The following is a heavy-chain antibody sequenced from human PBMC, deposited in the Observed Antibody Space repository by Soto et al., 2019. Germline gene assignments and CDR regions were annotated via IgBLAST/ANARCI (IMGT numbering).Heavy chain of an antibody. Sequence: VESGGGVVQPGGSLRLSCAASGFNLDSYAMTWVRQAPGKGHEWVATISYDGKNIYYADFVRGRFTISKDNSNNILYLRLGALTPEDTAVYYCARDYGALPADRFSYWGQGTLVTVSS. V-gene: IGHV3-30*03. CDR2: ISYDGKNI. CDR3: ARDYGALPADRFSY. D-gene: IGHD3-16*02. CDR1: GFNLDSYA. J-gene: IGHJ1*01.